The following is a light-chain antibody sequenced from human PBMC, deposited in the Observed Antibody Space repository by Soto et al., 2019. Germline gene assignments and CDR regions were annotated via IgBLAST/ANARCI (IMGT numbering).Light chain of an antibody. CDR3: QQYKNWPPWYT. V-gene: IGKV3-15*01. Sequence: EIVMTQSPATLSVSPGERATLSCRASQSVSSNLAWYQQKPGQAPRLLIYGASTRATGIPARFSGSGSGTEFTLTISSLQSEDFAVYYCQQYKNWPPWYTFGQGTKLESK. J-gene: IGKJ2*01. CDR1: QSVSSN. CDR2: GAS.